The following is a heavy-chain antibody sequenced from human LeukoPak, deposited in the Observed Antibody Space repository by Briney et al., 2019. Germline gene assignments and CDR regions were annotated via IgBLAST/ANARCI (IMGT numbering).Heavy chain of an antibody. CDR1: GFTFSSYA. J-gene: IGHJ6*03. CDR3: AKGGGQQLVRDMDV. CDR2: ISGSGGST. V-gene: IGHV3-23*01. Sequence: GGSLRLSCAASGFTFSSYAMTWVRQAPGKGLEWVSAISGSGGSTYYADSVKGRFTISRDNSKNTLYLQMNSLRAEDTAVYYCAKGGGQQLVRDMDVWGKGTTVTISS. D-gene: IGHD6-13*01.